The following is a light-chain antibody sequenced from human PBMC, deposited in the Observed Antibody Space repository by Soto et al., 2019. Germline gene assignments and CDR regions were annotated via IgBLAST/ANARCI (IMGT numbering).Light chain of an antibody. CDR3: QQYHKWPPAT. Sequence: EIVMTQSASTLSVSPGEGATLSCRASQSVSNNLAWYQQKPGQAPRLLIYDSSTRATGIPARFSGSGSGTEFTLTISSLQSQDFAVYYCQQYHKWPPATFGQGTKVDIK. V-gene: IGKV3-15*01. CDR1: QSVSNN. CDR2: DSS. J-gene: IGKJ1*01.